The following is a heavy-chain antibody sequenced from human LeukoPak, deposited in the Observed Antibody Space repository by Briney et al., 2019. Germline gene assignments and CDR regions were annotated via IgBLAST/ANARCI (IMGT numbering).Heavy chain of an antibody. CDR3: VRELAGGYFDY. D-gene: IGHD4-23*01. V-gene: IGHV1-46*01. J-gene: IGHJ4*02. Sequence: GASVKVSCKASGYTFSNYYIHWVRQAPGQGLEWMGKINPSGGRTVYAQKFQGRVTVTRDTPTSTVYMDLSSLRSEDAAVYYCVRELAGGYFDYWGQGTLVTVSS. CDR2: INPSGGRT. CDR1: GYTFSNYY.